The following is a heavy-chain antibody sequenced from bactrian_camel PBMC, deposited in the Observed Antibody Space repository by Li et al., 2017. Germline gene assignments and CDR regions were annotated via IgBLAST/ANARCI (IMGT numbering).Heavy chain of an antibody. J-gene: IGHJ4*01. CDR1: GFTFSSND. V-gene: IGHV3S40*01. CDR2: INSGGGST. D-gene: IGHD5*01. Sequence: DVQLVESGGGLVQPGGSLRLSCAASGFTFSSNDMSWVRQAPGKGLEWVSAINSGGGSTYYADSVKGRFTISRDDAKDTVYLQMHSLKSEDTALYYCIGTDFDGPTVAYWGQGTQVTVS. CDR3: IGTDFDGPTVAY.